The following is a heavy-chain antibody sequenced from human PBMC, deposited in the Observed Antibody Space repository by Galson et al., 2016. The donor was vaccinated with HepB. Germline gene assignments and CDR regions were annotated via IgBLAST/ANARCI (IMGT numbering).Heavy chain of an antibody. CDR2: ITSSSDTM. CDR1: GCIFSEYN. CDR3: ARDDYFRLGY. V-gene: IGHV3-48*02. D-gene: IGHD3-16*01. Sequence: SLRLSCAASGCIFSEYNLNWARQAPGKGRAWIAWITSSSDTMYYADSVKGRFTISRDNAKNSLYLEMNGLRDEDTAVYYCARDDYFRLGYWGQGTLVTVSS. J-gene: IGHJ4*02.